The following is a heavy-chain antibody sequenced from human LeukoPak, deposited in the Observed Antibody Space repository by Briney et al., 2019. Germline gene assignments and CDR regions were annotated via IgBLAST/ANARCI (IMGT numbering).Heavy chain of an antibody. D-gene: IGHD6-19*01. CDR1: GFSFSTYA. J-gene: IGHJ4*02. Sequence: PGGSRRLSCAASGFSFSTYAMSWVRQAPGKGLEYVAAISSNGGNTYYSNSVKGRFTISRDNSKNTLYLQMGSLRVEDMALYYCARRDTSGYFSDYWGQGTLVTVSS. V-gene: IGHV3-64*01. CDR3: ARRDTSGYFSDY. CDR2: ISSNGGNT.